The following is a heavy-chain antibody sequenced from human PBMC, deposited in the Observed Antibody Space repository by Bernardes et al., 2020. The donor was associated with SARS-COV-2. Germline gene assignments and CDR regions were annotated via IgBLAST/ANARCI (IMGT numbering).Heavy chain of an antibody. D-gene: IGHD6-6*01. CDR2: ISGTASTT. V-gene: IGHV3-23*01. CDR1: GFSFSSHA. J-gene: IGHJ2*01. CDR3: AKSSSWSLYYFDL. Sequence: GGSLRLSCAASGFSFSSHALTWVRPAPGKGLEWVSTISGTASTTYYADSVRGRFTISRDNSRNTLYLQVSSLRPEDTAIYYCAKSSSWSLYYFDLWGRGTLVTVSS.